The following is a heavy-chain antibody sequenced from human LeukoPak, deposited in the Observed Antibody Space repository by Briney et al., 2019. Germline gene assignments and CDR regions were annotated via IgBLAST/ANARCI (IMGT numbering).Heavy chain of an antibody. CDR3: ARDVGYSSCWYGFDY. V-gene: IGHV1-46*01. CDR2: INSSGGST. J-gene: IGHJ4*02. Sequence: ASVKVSCKASGYTSTSYFMHWVRQAPGQGLEWMGIINSSGGSTSYATKLQGRVTITRETSTSAVYTELSSLRSEDTAVYYCARDVGYSSCWYGFDYWGQGTLVTVST. D-gene: IGHD6-19*01. CDR1: GYTSTSYF.